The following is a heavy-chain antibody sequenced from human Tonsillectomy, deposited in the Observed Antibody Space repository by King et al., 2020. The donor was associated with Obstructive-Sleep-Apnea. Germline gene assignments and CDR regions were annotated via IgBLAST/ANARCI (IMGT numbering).Heavy chain of an antibody. Sequence: VQLVESGGGLVQPGVSLRLSCASSGSTFSSYSRNWVRQAPGKGLDWFSYIISSTISIYYADSVKGRFTISRDNAKNSLYLQMNSLRAEDTAVYYCATGGPDAFDFWGRGTMVTVSS. V-gene: IGHV3-48*04. CDR1: GSTFSSYS. D-gene: IGHD3-16*01. CDR2: IISSTISI. CDR3: ATGGPDAFDF. J-gene: IGHJ3*01.